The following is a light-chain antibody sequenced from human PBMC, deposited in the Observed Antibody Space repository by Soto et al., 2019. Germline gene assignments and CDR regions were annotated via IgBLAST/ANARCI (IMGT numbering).Light chain of an antibody. CDR1: SGHSTYV. CDR2: VEGSGSY. CDR3: ETWDGNSGV. J-gene: IGLJ3*02. V-gene: IGLV4-60*03. Sequence: QPVLTQSSSASASLGSSVKLTCTLSSGHSTYVIAWHQQQSGKAPRYLMKVEGSGSYNKGSGVPDRFSGSSSGADRYLTISNLQSEDEADYYCETWDGNSGVFGGGTKLTVL.